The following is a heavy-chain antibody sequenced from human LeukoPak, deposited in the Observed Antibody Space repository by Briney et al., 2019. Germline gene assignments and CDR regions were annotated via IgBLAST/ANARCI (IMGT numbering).Heavy chain of an antibody. CDR1: GYTFTDYY. J-gene: IGHJ5*02. Sequence: ASVKVSCKASGYTFTDYYMHWVRQAPGQGLEWVGWINPNSGGTSYAQKFQGRVTMTRDTSISTAYMELSRLRSDDTAVYYCARHASGYDYENNWFDPWGQGTLVTVSS. CDR2: INPNSGGT. CDR3: ARHASGYDYENNWFDP. V-gene: IGHV1-2*02. D-gene: IGHD5-12*01.